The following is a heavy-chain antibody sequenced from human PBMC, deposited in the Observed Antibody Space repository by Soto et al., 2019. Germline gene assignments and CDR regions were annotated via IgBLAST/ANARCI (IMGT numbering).Heavy chain of an antibody. J-gene: IGHJ4*02. CDR3: ARGYSYGYYYFDY. D-gene: IGHD5-18*01. CDR1: GYTFTSYA. V-gene: IGHV1-3*01. CDR2: INAGNGNT. Sequence: ASVKVSCKASGYTFTSYAMHWVRQAPGQRLEWMGWINAGNGNTKYSQKFQGRVTITRDTSASTAYMELSRLRSDDTAVYYCARGYSYGYYYFDYWGQGTLVTVSS.